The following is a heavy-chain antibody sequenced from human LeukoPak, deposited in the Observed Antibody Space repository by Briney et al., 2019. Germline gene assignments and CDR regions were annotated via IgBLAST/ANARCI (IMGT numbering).Heavy chain of an antibody. J-gene: IGHJ4*02. D-gene: IGHD3-10*01. V-gene: IGHV4-30-4*01. CDR3: ARASHGSGSFDY. CDR1: GGSISTGDYY. Sequence: PSETLSLTCTVSGGSISTGDYYWSWIRQPPGKGLEWIGYIYYSGSTYYNPSLKSRVTISVDTSKNQFSPKLSSVTAADTAVYYCARASHGSGSFDYWGQGTLVTVSP. CDR2: IYYSGST.